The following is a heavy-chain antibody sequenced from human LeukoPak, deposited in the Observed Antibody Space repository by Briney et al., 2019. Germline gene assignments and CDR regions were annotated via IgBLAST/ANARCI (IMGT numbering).Heavy chain of an antibody. V-gene: IGHV3-21*01. CDR2: ISSSSSNI. CDR1: GFTFSNAW. J-gene: IGHJ4*02. Sequence: GGSLRLSCATSGFTFSNAWMNWVRQAPGKGLEWVSSISSSSSNIYYADSMKGRFTISRDNAKKSLYLQMNSLRAEDTAVYYCARGYCSGGYCYSDYWGQGTLVTVSS. D-gene: IGHD2-15*01. CDR3: ARGYCSGGYCYSDY.